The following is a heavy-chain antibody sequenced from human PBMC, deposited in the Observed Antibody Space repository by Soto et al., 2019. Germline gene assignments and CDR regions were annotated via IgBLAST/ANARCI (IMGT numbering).Heavy chain of an antibody. CDR1: GYTFTSYG. CDR2: IIAFYGNT. J-gene: IGHJ4*02. Sequence: ASVKVSCKASGYTFTSYGISWVRQAPGQGLEWMGWIIAFYGNTNYAQKLQGRVTITTDESTSTAYMELSSLRSEDTAVYYCARDAELLMAYGFSCDYWGQGTLVTVSS. CDR3: ARDAELLMAYGFSCDY. D-gene: IGHD1-7*01. V-gene: IGHV1-18*01.